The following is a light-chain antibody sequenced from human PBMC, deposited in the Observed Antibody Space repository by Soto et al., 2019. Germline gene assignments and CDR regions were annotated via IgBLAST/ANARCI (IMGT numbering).Light chain of an antibody. V-gene: IGLV4-69*01. Sequence: QPVLPQSPSASASLGASVKLTCTLSSGHSSYAIAWHQQQPEKGPRYLMKLNSDGSHRKGDGIPDRFSGSSSGAERYLTISSLQSEDEADYYCQTWGSGIRVVFGGGTKVTVL. CDR2: LNSDGSH. J-gene: IGLJ2*01. CDR3: QTWGSGIRVV. CDR1: SGHSSYA.